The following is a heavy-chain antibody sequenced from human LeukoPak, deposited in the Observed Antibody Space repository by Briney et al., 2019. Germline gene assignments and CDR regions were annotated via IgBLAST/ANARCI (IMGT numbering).Heavy chain of an antibody. CDR3: AKDQLAGLSRPYVFDI. D-gene: IGHD1-1*01. CDR2: ISYDGSNK. V-gene: IGHV3-30*18. Sequence: AGSLRLSCAASGFTFSTYAMHWVRQAPGKGLEWVAVISYDGSNKYFADSVKGRFTISRDNSKNTLYLQMSSLRPEDTAVYYCAKDQLAGLSRPYVFDIWGQGTMVTVSS. CDR1: GFTFSTYA. J-gene: IGHJ3*02.